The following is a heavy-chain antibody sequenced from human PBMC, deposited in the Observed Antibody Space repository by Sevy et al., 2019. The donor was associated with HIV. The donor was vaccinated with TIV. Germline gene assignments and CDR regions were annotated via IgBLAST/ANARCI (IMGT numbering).Heavy chain of an antibody. Sequence: GGSLRLSCAASGFTFSTYGMHWVRQAPGKGLEWVAVISSDGSTKYYADSVKGRFTISRDNAKNTLYLQMNSLRREDTAVYYCAKDDGYDINGYPRFDPWGQRTLVTVSS. D-gene: IGHD2-15*01. J-gene: IGHJ5*02. CDR2: ISSDGSTK. CDR1: GFTFSTYG. V-gene: IGHV3-30*18. CDR3: AKDDGYDINGYPRFDP.